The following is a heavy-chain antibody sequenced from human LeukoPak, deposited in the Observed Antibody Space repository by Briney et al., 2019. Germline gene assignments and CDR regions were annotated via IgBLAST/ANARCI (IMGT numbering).Heavy chain of an antibody. V-gene: IGHV1-8*01. Sequence: VASVKVSCKASGYTFTSYDINWVRQATGQGLEWMGWVNPNSANTAYAQKLQGRVTMTRNTSISTAYMELSRLRSDDTAVYYCARSAYYYDSSGYLGDDYWGQGTLVTVSS. CDR1: GYTFTSYD. CDR2: VNPNSANT. D-gene: IGHD3-22*01. CDR3: ARSAYYYDSSGYLGDDY. J-gene: IGHJ4*02.